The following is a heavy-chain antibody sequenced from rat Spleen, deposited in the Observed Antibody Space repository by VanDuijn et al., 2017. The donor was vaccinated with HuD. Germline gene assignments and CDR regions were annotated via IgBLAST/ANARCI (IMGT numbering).Heavy chain of an antibody. D-gene: IGHD1-4*01. Sequence: QVQLKESGPGLVQPSQTLSLTCTVSGFSLTGYTVTWVRQPPGKGLEWIAAISSGGSTYYNSALKSRLSISRDTSKSQVFLKMSSLQTEDTAMYFCARRGYNPCDYWGQGVMVTVSS. CDR1: GFSLTGYT. J-gene: IGHJ2*01. V-gene: IGHV2-6*01. CDR2: ISSGGST. CDR3: ARRGYNPCDY.